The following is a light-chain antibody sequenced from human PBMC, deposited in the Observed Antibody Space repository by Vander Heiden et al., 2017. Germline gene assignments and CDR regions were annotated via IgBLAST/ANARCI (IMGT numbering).Light chain of an antibody. V-gene: IGLV1-51*01. Sequence: QSVLTQPPSVSAAPGQKVTISCSGSTSNIGNNYVSWYQQLPGTAPKLLISDNNKRPSGIPDRFSGSKSGTSATLGITGLQTGDEADYYCGTWDSSLSAGVFGGGTKLTV. CDR2: DNN. CDR1: TSNIGNNY. J-gene: IGLJ3*02. CDR3: GTWDSSLSAGV.